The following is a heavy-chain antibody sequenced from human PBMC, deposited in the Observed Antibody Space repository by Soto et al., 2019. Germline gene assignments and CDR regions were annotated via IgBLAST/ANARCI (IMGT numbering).Heavy chain of an antibody. J-gene: IGHJ6*02. Sequence: ASVRVSCKASGYTFTTYYIHWVRQAPGQGLEWMGIINPSSGSAGYAQKFQVRVTMTRDTPTSTLYMELSSLRSEDTAVYYCARGNELPYYYYGLDAWGQGTTVTVSS. CDR3: ARGNELPYYYYGLDA. CDR2: INPSSGSA. CDR1: GYTFTTYY. V-gene: IGHV1-46*03. D-gene: IGHD1-1*01.